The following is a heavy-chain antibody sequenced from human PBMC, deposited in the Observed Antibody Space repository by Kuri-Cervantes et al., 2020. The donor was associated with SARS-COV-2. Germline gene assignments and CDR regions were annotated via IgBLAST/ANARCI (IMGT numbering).Heavy chain of an antibody. CDR3: VRIRAATVIADY. D-gene: IGHD4-11*01. J-gene: IGHJ4*02. Sequence: SGTTLVKPTQTLTLTCTSSGFSLSTSGVGVGWIRQPPGKALEWLALIYWDDDKRYGPSLKSRLTITKDTSKNQVVLTMTNMDPVDTATYYCVRIRAATVIADYWGQGTLVTVSS. CDR2: IYWDDDK. V-gene: IGHV2-5*05. CDR1: GFSLSTSGVG.